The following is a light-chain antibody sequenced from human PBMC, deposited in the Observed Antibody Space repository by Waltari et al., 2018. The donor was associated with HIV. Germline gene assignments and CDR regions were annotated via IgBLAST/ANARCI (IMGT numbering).Light chain of an antibody. Sequence: DIQMTQSPSTLSASVGDRVIITCRASRNITRWLAWYQQKPGKAPNLLIYEASTVESGVPSRFSGSGSGTEFSLTISSLQPDDFVGYYCQQYSTYPWTFGQGTKVEIK. CDR1: RNITRW. CDR3: QQYSTYPWT. CDR2: EAS. V-gene: IGKV1-5*03. J-gene: IGKJ1*01.